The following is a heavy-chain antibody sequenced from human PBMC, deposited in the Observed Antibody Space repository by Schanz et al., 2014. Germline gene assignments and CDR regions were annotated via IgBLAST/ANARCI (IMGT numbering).Heavy chain of an antibody. J-gene: IGHJ4*02. CDR1: GYNFTTYT. V-gene: IGHV1-18*01. D-gene: IGHD3-3*01. Sequence: QVQLVQSGSELTRPGASVKVSCKASGYNFTTYTMNWVRQAPGQGLEWMGWISPYNGNTNSSPRVQDRVTMTTDTSTNTAYMELRSLRSDDTAVYYCSRVYDGDSWSDYWGQGTLVTVSS. CDR3: SRVYDGDSWSDY. CDR2: ISPYNGNT.